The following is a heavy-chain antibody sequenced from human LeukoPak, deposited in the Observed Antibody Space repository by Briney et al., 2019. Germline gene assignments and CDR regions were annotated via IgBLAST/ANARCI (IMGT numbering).Heavy chain of an antibody. Sequence: SETLSLTCTVSGGSISGYFWSWIRQPPGKGLEWIGYIHYSGTTNYNPSLNSRVTISVDTSKDQFSLRLSSVTAADTAVYYCARYGITIVRGGKYYFDSWGQGTLVTVSS. V-gene: IGHV4-59*08. J-gene: IGHJ4*02. CDR1: GGSISGYF. CDR2: IHYSGTT. CDR3: ARYGITIVRGGKYYFDS. D-gene: IGHD3-10*01.